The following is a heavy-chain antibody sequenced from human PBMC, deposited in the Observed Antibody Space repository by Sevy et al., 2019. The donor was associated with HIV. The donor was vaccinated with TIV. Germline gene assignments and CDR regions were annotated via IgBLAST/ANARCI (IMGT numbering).Heavy chain of an antibody. D-gene: IGHD1-26*01. J-gene: IGHJ4*02. CDR3: ARLVREGATYPDY. CDR1: GGSISSGNYY. CDR2: IHASGST. Sequence: SETLSLTCTVSGGSISSGNYYWSWIRQPAGKGLEWIGRIHASGSTNYKSSLKSRVTRSVDRSKNQFSLRVTSVTAADTAVYYCARLVREGATYPDYWGQGTLVTVSS. V-gene: IGHV4-61*02.